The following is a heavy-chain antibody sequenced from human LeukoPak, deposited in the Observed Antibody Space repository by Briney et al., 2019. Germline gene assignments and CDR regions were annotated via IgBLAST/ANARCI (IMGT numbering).Heavy chain of an antibody. V-gene: IGHV4-30-2*01. J-gene: IGHJ4*02. CDR3: ARVATYCGGDCYSGFDY. CDR1: GGSISSGGYS. CDR2: IYHSGST. Sequence: SQTLSLTCAVSGGSISSGGYSWSWIRQPPGKGLEWIGYIYHSGSTYYNPSLKSRVTISVDRSKNQFSLKLSSVTAADTAVYYCARVATYCGGDCYSGFDYRGQGTLVTVSS. D-gene: IGHD2-21*02.